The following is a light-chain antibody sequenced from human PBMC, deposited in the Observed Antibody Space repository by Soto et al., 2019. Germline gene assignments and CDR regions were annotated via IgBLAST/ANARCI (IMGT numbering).Light chain of an antibody. CDR2: DAS. V-gene: IGKV3-11*01. CDR1: QSVDNY. Sequence: EVVLTQSPATLSLSPGERATLSCRASQSVDNYLAWYQQKPGQAPRLIFYDASNRATGIPARFSGSGSGTDFTLTISSLEPEDFAVYYCQQRSSWPLVTFGGGTKVEL. CDR3: QQRSSWPLVT. J-gene: IGKJ4*01.